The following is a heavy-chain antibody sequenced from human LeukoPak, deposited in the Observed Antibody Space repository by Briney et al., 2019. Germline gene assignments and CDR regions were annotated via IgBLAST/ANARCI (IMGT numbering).Heavy chain of an antibody. CDR3: ASGLGEAAGRRGYYYYYYMDV. J-gene: IGHJ6*03. CDR2: MNPNSGNT. D-gene: IGHD6-13*01. Sequence: ASVKVSCKASGYTFTSYDINWVRQATGQGLEWMGWMNPNSGNTGYAQKFQGRVTMTRNTSISTAYMELSSLRSEDTAVYYCASGLGEAAGRRGYYYYYYMDVWGKGTTVTVSS. CDR1: GYTFTSYD. V-gene: IGHV1-8*01.